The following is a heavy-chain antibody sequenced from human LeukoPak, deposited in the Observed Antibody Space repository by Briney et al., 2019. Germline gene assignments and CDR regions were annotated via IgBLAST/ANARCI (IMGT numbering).Heavy chain of an antibody. Sequence: PSQTLSLTCAVSGGSISSGGYSWSWIRQPPGKGLEWIGYIYHSGSTYYNPSLKGRVTISVDRSKNQFSLKLSSVTAADTAVYYCARVTGYDSPWFDPWGQGALVTVSS. D-gene: IGHD5-12*01. J-gene: IGHJ5*02. V-gene: IGHV4-30-2*01. CDR1: GGSISSGGYS. CDR3: ARVTGYDSPWFDP. CDR2: IYHSGST.